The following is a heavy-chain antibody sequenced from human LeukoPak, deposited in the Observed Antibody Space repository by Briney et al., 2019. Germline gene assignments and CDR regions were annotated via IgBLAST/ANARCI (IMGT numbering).Heavy chain of an antibody. CDR3: AKGGYYDSSGYPYYFDY. CDR2: ISGRGDTT. Sequence: TGGSLRLSCAASGFTFSAYAMSWVRQAPGEGLEWVSSISGRGDTTYYADSVKGRFTISRDNSKNTLYVQMNSLRAEDTAVYYCAKGGYYDSSGYPYYFDYWGHGALVTVSS. CDR1: GFTFSAYA. J-gene: IGHJ4*01. D-gene: IGHD3-22*01. V-gene: IGHV3-23*01.